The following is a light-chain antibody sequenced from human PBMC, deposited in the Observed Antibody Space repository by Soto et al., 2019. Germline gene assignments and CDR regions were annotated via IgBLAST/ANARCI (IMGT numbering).Light chain of an antibody. J-gene: IGLJ2*01. V-gene: IGLV1-40*01. Sequence: QSVLTQPPSVSGAPGQRVTISCTGSSSNIGAGYDVHWYQQLPGTAPKLLIYGNSNRPSGVPDRFSGSKSGTSASLAITGLQAEDEADYCCQSYDGGLSGYVVFGGGTKLTVL. CDR2: GNS. CDR1: SSNIGAGYD. CDR3: QSYDGGLSGYVV.